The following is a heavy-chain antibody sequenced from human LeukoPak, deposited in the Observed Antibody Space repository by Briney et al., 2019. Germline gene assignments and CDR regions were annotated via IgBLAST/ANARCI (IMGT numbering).Heavy chain of an antibody. V-gene: IGHV5-10-1*01. CDR2: IDPSDSYT. CDR1: GYSFSSYW. CDR3: ARHNFPTGYYNY. Sequence: GESLKISCKGSGYSFSSYWISWVRQMPGKGLEWMGRIDPSDSYTNYSPSFQGHVTISADKSIRTAYLQWSSLKASDTAMYYCARHNFPTGYYNYWGQGTPVTVSS. D-gene: IGHD3/OR15-3a*01. J-gene: IGHJ4*02.